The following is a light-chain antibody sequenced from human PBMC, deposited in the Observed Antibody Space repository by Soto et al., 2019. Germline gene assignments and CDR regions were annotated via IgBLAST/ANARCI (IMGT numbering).Light chain of an antibody. J-gene: IGLJ3*02. CDR3: LVWDDSLNGWV. V-gene: IGLV1-44*01. CDR1: SSNIGRNT. CDR2: TNN. Sequence: QAVVTQPPSASGTPGQRVTISCSGSSSNIGRNTVSWYQQLPGTAPKHLIYTNNHRPSGVPDRFSGSKSGTSASLAISGLQSEDEADYFCLVWDDSLNGWVFGGGTKVTVL.